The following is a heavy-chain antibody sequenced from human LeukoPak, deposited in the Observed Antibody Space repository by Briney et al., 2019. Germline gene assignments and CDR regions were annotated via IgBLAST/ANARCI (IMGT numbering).Heavy chain of an antibody. J-gene: IGHJ4*02. CDR2: IIPIFGTA. D-gene: IGHD4-17*01. CDR3: ARGGYGDYVFDY. CDR1: GGTFSSYA. Sequence: GASVTVSCKASGGTFSSYAISWVRQAPGPGLEWLGGIIPIFGTANYAQTVQGRVTITSDEATTTAYMELSSMCSEDEAADYCARGGYGDYVFDYWGQGTLVTVSS. V-gene: IGHV1-69*13.